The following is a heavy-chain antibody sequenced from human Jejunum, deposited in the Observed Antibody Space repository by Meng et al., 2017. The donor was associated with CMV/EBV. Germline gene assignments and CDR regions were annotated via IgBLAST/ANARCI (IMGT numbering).Heavy chain of an antibody. J-gene: IGHJ4*02. CDR3: DASDY. CDR1: GFIFRNFD. V-gene: IGHV3-23*01. CDR2: ITGSGRRT. Sequence: SLRLSCAASGFIFRNFDMSWARQAPGKGLEWVATITGSGRRTHYADSVKGRFTISRDNSKNTLYLQINSLRVEDTAIYYCDASDYWGQGTQVTVSS. D-gene: IGHD6-6*01.